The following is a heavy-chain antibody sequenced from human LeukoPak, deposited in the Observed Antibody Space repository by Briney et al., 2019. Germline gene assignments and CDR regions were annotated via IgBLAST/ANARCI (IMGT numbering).Heavy chain of an antibody. V-gene: IGHV3-30*02. J-gene: IGHJ5*02. CDR2: IRYDGSNK. D-gene: IGHD4-11*01. CDR1: GFTFSSYG. CDR3: AKENEDYSNYGPILTSYNWFDP. Sequence: PGGSLRLSCAASGFTFSSYGMHWVRQAPGKGLEWVAFIRYDGSNKYYADSVKGRFTISRDNSKNTLYLQMNSLRAEDTAVYYCAKENEDYSNYGPILTSYNWFDPWGQETLVTVSS.